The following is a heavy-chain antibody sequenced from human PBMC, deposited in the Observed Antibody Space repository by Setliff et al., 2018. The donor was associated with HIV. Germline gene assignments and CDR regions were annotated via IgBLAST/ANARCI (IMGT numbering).Heavy chain of an antibody. D-gene: IGHD3-10*01. V-gene: IGHV4-4*09. Sequence: PSETLSLTRTVSGGSISSYYWSWIRQPPGKGLEWLGHIYSSGSTNYNPSLKSRVTISVDTSKNQFSLKLYSVTAVDTAVYYCARAYFGSGIYYWGQGTLVTVSS. CDR3: ARAYFGSGIYY. CDR2: IYSSGST. CDR1: GGSISSYY. J-gene: IGHJ4*02.